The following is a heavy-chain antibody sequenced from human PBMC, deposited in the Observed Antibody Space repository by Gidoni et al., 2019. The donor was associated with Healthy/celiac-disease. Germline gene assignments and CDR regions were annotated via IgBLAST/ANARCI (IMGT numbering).Heavy chain of an antibody. V-gene: IGHV2-5*01. CDR2: IYWNDDK. J-gene: IGHJ6*02. CDR1: GFSLCTSGVG. Sequence: QITLKESGPTLVNPTQTLPLTCTFPGFSLCTSGVGVCWIRQPPGKALAWRALIYWNDDKRYSPSLKSRLTITKDTSKNQVVLTMTNMDPVDTATYYCAHAWAYYGMDVWGQGTTVTVSS. CDR3: AHAWAYYGMDV.